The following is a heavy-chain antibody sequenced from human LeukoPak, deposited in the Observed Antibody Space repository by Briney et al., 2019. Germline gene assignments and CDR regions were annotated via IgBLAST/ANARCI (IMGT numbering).Heavy chain of an antibody. V-gene: IGHV3-7*05. Sequence: PGGSLRLSCAASGFTFSNYWMNWVRQAPGQGLEWVANIKQDGSEKCYVDSVKGRFTISRDNAKNSLYLQMNSLRAEDTAVYYCASGVPVTGRRVPYFDYWGQGTLVTVSS. J-gene: IGHJ4*02. CDR1: GFTFSNYW. CDR2: IKQDGSEK. CDR3: ASGVPVTGRRVPYFDY. D-gene: IGHD6-19*01.